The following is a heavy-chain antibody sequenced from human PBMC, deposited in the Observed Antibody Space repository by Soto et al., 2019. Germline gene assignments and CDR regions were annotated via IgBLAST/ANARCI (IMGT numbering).Heavy chain of an antibody. D-gene: IGHD1-26*01. CDR1: GGTFSSYT. V-gene: IGHV1-69*08. CDR2: IIPILSIA. Sequence: QVQLVQSGAEVKKPGSSVKVSCKASGGTFSSYTISWVRQAPGQGLEWMGRIIPILSIANYAQKFQGRVTITADKSTSTAYMELSSLRSEDTAVYYCARETLGATLYWGQGTLVTVSS. CDR3: ARETLGATLY. J-gene: IGHJ4*02.